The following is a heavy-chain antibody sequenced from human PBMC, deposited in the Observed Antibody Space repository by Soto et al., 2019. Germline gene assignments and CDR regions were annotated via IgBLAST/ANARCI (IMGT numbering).Heavy chain of an antibody. J-gene: IGHJ4*02. CDR2: MNPNSGNT. Sequence: ASVKVSCKASGYTFTSYDINWVRQATGQGLEWMGWMNPNSGNTGYAQKFQGRVTMTRNTSISTAYMELSSLRSEDTAVYYCARLTSPKRLRWQLVDYWGQGTLVTVSS. CDR3: ARLTSPKRLRWQLVDY. CDR1: GYTFTSYD. V-gene: IGHV1-8*01. D-gene: IGHD6-6*01.